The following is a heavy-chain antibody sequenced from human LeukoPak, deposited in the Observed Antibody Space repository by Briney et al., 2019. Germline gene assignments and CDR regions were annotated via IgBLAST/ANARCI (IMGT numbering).Heavy chain of an antibody. D-gene: IGHD6-19*01. CDR3: ARETSGRGMDV. CDR2: IHGDGSTT. J-gene: IGHJ6*02. Sequence: PGGSLRLSCAASGFTLSSNWMHWVRQAPGKGLVWVSRIHGDGSTTSYAGSVKGRFTISRDNAKNTLYLQMNSLRAEDTAVYYCARETSGRGMDVWGQGTTVTVSS. V-gene: IGHV3-74*01. CDR1: GFTLSSNW.